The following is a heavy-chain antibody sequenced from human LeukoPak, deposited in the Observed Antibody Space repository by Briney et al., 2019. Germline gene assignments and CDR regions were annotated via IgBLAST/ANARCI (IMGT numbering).Heavy chain of an antibody. Sequence: GRSLRLSCAASAFTFSTYSMNWVRQAPGQGLDWVSSISRSSTYIYYAASVKRRFTISRDNAKNSLYLQMNSLRADDTAVYHCARAYNSGWYEDGPLDYWGQGALVTVSS. V-gene: IGHV3-21*04. J-gene: IGHJ4*02. D-gene: IGHD6-19*01. CDR1: AFTFSTYS. CDR3: ARAYNSGWYEDGPLDY. CDR2: ISRSSTYI.